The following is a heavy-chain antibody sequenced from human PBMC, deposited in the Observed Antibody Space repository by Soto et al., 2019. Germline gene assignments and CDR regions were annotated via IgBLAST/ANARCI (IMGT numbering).Heavy chain of an antibody. J-gene: IGHJ2*01. CDR3: ARGSITGTVGYD. CDR2: MNPNSGNT. V-gene: IGHV1-8*01. D-gene: IGHD1-7*01. CDR1: GYTFTSYD. Sequence: QVQRVQSGAEVKKPGASVKVSCKASGYTFTSYDMNWVRQATGQGLEWMGWMNPNSGNTGYAQKSQGRVTMTRNTSISTAYRELSSLRSEDTAVYYCARGSITGTVGYDWGRGTLVTVSS.